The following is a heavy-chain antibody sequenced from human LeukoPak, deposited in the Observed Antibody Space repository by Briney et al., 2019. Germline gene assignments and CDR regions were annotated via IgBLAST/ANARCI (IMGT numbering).Heavy chain of an antibody. CDR1: GFNFDDYA. CDR2: ISSSSSYI. D-gene: IGHD3-22*01. CDR3: ASPKYYYDSSGFDY. V-gene: IGHV3-21*01. J-gene: IGHJ4*02. Sequence: GGSLRLSCVGSGFNFDDYAMNWVRQAPGKGLEWVSSISSSSSYIYYADSVKGRFTISRDNAKNSLYLQMNSLRAEDTAVYYCASPKYYYDSSGFDYWGQGTLVTVSS.